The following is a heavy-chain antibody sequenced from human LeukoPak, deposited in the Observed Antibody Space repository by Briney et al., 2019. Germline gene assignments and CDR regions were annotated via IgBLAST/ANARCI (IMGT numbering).Heavy chain of an antibody. V-gene: IGHV4-61*02. CDR3: ARDNGLVVRGVIRDTHYYYYGMDV. CDR2: IYTSGST. Sequence: PSQTLSLTCTVSGDSISSGDYYWSWIRQPAGKGLEWIGRIYTSGSTNYNPSLKSRVSISVDTSKNQFSLKLSSVTAADTAVYYCARDNGLVVRGVIRDTHYYYYGMDVWGQGILVTVSS. J-gene: IGHJ6*02. CDR1: GDSISSGDYY. D-gene: IGHD3-10*01.